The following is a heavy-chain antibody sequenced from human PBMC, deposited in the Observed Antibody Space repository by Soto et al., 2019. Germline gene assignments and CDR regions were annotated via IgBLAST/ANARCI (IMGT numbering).Heavy chain of an antibody. CDR2: IIPIFGTA. Sequence: SVKVSCKASGGTFSSYAISWVRQAPGQGLEWMGGIIPIFGTANYAQKFQGRVTITADESTSTAYMELSSLRSEDTAVYYCAREDIVVVPAAIRTAIQTSLRLDPGGQGTLVTVSS. J-gene: IGHJ5*02. CDR1: GGTFSSYA. CDR3: AREDIVVVPAAIRTAIQTSLRLDP. V-gene: IGHV1-69*13. D-gene: IGHD2-2*02.